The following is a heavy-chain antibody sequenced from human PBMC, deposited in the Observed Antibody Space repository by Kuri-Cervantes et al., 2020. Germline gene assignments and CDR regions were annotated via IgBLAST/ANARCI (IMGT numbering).Heavy chain of an antibody. D-gene: IGHD3-16*02. Sequence: ASVKVSCKALGYTFASYGISWVRQAPGQGLEWMGWISAYSGDTNYAQNLQGRVTMTTDTSTNTAYMELRGLRSDDTAVYYCARDIYRANFHDVFDIWGQGTTVTVSS. CDR2: ISAYSGDT. CDR3: ARDIYRANFHDVFDI. CDR1: GYTFASYG. J-gene: IGHJ3*02. V-gene: IGHV1-18*01.